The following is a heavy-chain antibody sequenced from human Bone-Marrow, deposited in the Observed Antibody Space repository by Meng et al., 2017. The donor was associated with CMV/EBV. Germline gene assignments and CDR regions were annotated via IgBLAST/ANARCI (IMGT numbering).Heavy chain of an antibody. CDR2: IYYSGST. Sequence: SETLSLTCTVSGGSVSSGSYYWSWIRQPPGKGLEWIGYIYYSGSTNYNPSLKSRVTISVDTSKNQFSLKLSSVTAADTAVYYCARDDYGDYGDAFDIWGQGTMATVPS. D-gene: IGHD4-17*01. CDR1: GGSVSSGSYY. V-gene: IGHV4-61*01. J-gene: IGHJ3*02. CDR3: ARDDYGDYGDAFDI.